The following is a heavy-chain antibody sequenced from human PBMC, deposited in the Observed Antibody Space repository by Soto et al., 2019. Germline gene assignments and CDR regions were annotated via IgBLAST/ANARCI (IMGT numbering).Heavy chain of an antibody. V-gene: IGHV4-59*01. Sequence: QVQLQQSGPGLMKPSETLSLTCTVSGDSITSSYWSWFRQPPGKGLEYIGFIFYTGITSYNPSLKSRAPISMNTSQNQFFLSLTSVTAADTAVYYCAKGAGRDGYNTARGQGTLVTVS. CDR1: GDSITSSY. D-gene: IGHD5-12*01. CDR2: IFYTGIT. CDR3: AKGAGRDGYNTA. J-gene: IGHJ4*02.